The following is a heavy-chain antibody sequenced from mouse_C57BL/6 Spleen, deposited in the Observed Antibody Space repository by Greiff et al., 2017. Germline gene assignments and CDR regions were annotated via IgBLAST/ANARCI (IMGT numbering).Heavy chain of an antibody. Sequence: EVKLVESGAGLVKPGGSLKLSCAASGFTFSSYAMSWVRQTPEKRLEWVAYISSGGDYIYYADTVKGRYTISRDKARNTLYLQMSSLKSEDTAMYYCTRGGGITLDAMDYWGKGTSVTVSS. D-gene: IGHD1-1*02. CDR2: ISSGGDYI. J-gene: IGHJ4*01. CDR3: TRGGGITLDAMDY. V-gene: IGHV5-9-1*02. CDR1: GFTFSSYA.